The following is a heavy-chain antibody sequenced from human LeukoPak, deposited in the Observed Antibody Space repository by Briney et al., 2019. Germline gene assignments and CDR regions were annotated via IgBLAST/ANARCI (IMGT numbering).Heavy chain of an antibody. D-gene: IGHD6-19*01. CDR2: IRSNPYGGTT. V-gene: IGHV3-49*04. Sequence: GGSQRLSCTASGFTFRDCTMSWVRQAPGKGLEWVGFIRSNPYGGTTEYAASVKGRFTISRDDSKSIAYLQMNSLKTEDTAVYYCTRGGDLSTVAGALDYWGQGTLVTVSS. CDR1: GFTFRDCT. CDR3: TRGGDLSTVAGALDY. J-gene: IGHJ4*02.